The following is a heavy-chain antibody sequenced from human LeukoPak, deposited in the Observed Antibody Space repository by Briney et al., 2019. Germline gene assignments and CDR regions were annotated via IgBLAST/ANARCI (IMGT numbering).Heavy chain of an antibody. J-gene: IGHJ4*02. D-gene: IGHD3-22*01. CDR1: GFTFSNYA. CDR2: INGRGGST. Sequence: GGSLRLSCAASGFTFSNYAMSWVRQAPGKGLEWVSSINGRGGSTYYADSVKGRFTISRDNSKNTLYLQMNSLRAEDTAVYYCAKDHITMIVVLTTDYYFDYWGQGTLVTVSS. CDR3: AKDHITMIVVLTTDYYFDY. V-gene: IGHV3-23*01.